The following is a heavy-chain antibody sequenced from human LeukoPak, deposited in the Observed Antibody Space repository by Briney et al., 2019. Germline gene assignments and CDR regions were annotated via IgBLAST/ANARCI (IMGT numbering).Heavy chain of an antibody. D-gene: IGHD3-22*01. CDR1: GGSISSYY. Sequence: SETLSLTCTVSGGSISSYYWSWIRQPPGKGLEWIGYIYTSGSTNYNPSLKSRVTISVDTSKNQFSLKLSSVTAADTAVYYCARPCYYDSPYAFDIWGQGTMVTVSS. CDR2: IYTSGST. J-gene: IGHJ3*02. V-gene: IGHV4-4*09. CDR3: ARPCYYDSPYAFDI.